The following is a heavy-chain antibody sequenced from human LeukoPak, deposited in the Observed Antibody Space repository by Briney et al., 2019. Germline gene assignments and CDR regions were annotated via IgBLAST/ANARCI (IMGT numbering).Heavy chain of an antibody. Sequence: GGSLRLSCEASGFTFSSYWMSWVRQAPGKGLEWVANIKQDGGEKYYVDSVKGRFSISRDNAKNSLYLQMNSLRAEDTAVYYCARDRYITRSWGYDFVYWGRATLVTVSS. CDR2: IKQDGGEK. J-gene: IGHJ4*02. CDR3: ARDRYITRSWGYDFVY. V-gene: IGHV3-7*01. CDR1: GFTFSSYW. D-gene: IGHD6-13*01.